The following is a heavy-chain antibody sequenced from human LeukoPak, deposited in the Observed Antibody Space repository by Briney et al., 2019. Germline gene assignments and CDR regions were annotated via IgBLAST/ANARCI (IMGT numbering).Heavy chain of an antibody. D-gene: IGHD6-13*01. V-gene: IGHV4-38-2*02. J-gene: IGHJ4*02. Sequence: SETLSLTCTVSGYSISSGYYWGWIRQPPGKGLEWIGSIYHSGSTYYNPSLKSRVTISVDTSKNQFSLKLTSVTAADTALYFCARLHSSSGQTNFDYWGQGTLVTVSS. CDR3: ARLHSSSGQTNFDY. CDR1: GYSISSGYY. CDR2: IYHSGST.